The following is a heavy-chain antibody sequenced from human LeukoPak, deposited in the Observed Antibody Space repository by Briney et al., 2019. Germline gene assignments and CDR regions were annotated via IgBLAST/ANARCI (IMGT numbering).Heavy chain of an antibody. D-gene: IGHD5-24*01. CDR1: GGTFSSYA. CDR3: AREVEMATITGAFDI. CDR2: IIPILGIA. Sequence: SVKVSCKASGGTFSSYAISWVRQAPGQGLEWMGRIIPILGIANYAQKFQGRVTITADKSTSTAYMELSSLRSEDTAVYYCAREVEMATITGAFDIWGQGTMVTVSS. J-gene: IGHJ3*02. V-gene: IGHV1-69*04.